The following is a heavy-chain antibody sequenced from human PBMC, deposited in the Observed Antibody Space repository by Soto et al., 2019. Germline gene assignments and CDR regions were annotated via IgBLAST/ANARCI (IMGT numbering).Heavy chain of an antibody. V-gene: IGHV1-8*01. CDR3: AGGYCSGGSCYAYFDY. Sequence: QVQLVQSGAEVKKPGASVKVSCKASGYTFTSYDINWVRQATGQGLEWMGWMNPNSGNTGYAQKFQGRVTMTRNTSIRTGYRELSRLRSEDTAVYYCAGGYCSGGSCYAYFDYWGQGTLVTVSS. CDR1: GYTFTSYD. J-gene: IGHJ4*02. CDR2: MNPNSGNT. D-gene: IGHD2-15*01.